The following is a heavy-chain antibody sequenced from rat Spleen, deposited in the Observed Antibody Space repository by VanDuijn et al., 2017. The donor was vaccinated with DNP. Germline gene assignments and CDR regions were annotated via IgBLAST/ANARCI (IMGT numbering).Heavy chain of an antibody. V-gene: IGHV5-25*01. CDR3: ARRKWVTYYGYNYGWFSH. CDR1: GFSFRNYY. D-gene: IGHD1-9*01. J-gene: IGHJ3*01. Sequence: EVELVESGGGLVQPGRSLKLSCAASGFSFRNYYMAWVRQAPKRGLEWVAIISHSDGRSYYPDSVKGRFTISRDNAKSSLYLQMNSLKSEDTATYYCARRKWVTYYGYNYGWFSHWGQGTLVTVSS. CDR2: ISHSDGRS.